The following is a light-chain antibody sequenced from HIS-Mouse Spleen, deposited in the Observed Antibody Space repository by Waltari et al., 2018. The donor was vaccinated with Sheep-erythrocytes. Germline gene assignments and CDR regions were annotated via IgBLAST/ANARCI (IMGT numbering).Light chain of an antibody. CDR1: SSDVGSYNL. CDR2: EGS. J-gene: IGLJ3*02. Sequence: QSALTQPASVSGSPGQSLTISCTGTSSDVGSYNLVSWYQQHPGKAPKLKIYEGSKRPSGVSNLFSGSKSGNTASLTISGLQAEDEADYYCCSYAGSSTPWVFGGGTKLTVL. CDR3: CSYAGSSTPWV. V-gene: IGLV2-23*01.